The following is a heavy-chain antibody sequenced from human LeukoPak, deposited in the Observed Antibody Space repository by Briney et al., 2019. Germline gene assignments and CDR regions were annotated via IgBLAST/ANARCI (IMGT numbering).Heavy chain of an antibody. CDR2: IYYSGST. D-gene: IGHD2-2*02. CDR1: GGSISSYY. V-gene: IGHV4-59*12. Sequence: SETLSLTCTVSGGSISSYYWSWIRQPPGKGLEWIGYIYYSGSTNYNPSLKSRVTISVDTSKNQFSLKLSSVTAADTAVYYCARGEGDIVVVPAAIPISERTGWFDPWGQGTLVTVSS. J-gene: IGHJ5*02. CDR3: ARGEGDIVVVPAAIPISERTGWFDP.